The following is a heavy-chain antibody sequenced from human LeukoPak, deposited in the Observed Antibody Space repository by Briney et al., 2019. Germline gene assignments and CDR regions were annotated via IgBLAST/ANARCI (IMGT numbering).Heavy chain of an antibody. CDR1: GFTFSSYS. CDR2: ISSSSSYI. J-gene: IGHJ4*02. Sequence: GGSLRLSCAASGFTFSSYSMNWVRQAPGKGLEWVSSISSSSSYINYADSVKGRFTISRDNAKNSLYLQMNSLRAEDTAVYYCARGGSGLKWGQGTLVTVSS. V-gene: IGHV3-21*01. CDR3: ARGGSGLK. D-gene: IGHD3-10*01.